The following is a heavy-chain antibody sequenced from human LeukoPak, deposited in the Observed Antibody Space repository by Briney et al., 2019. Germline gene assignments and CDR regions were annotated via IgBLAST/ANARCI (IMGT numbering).Heavy chain of an antibody. CDR2: INQDGTEK. Sequence: GGSLRLSCAASGFTFSNAWMSWVRQAPGKGLEWVANINQDGTEKYYVDSVKGRFTISRDNAKNSLDLQMNSLRAEDTALYYCARVSDISVAAYFDYWGQGTLVTVSS. CDR1: GFTFSNAW. CDR3: ARVSDISVAAYFDY. J-gene: IGHJ4*02. D-gene: IGHD6-19*01. V-gene: IGHV3-7*03.